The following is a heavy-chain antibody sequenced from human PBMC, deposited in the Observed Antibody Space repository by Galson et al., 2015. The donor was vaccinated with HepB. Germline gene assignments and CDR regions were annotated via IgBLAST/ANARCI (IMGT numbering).Heavy chain of an antibody. CDR2: IKSKTDGGTT. CDR1: GFTFSNAW. Sequence: SLRLSCAASGFTFSNAWMSWVRQAPGKGLEWVGRIKSKTDGGTTDYAAPVKGRFTISRDDSKNTLYLQMNSLKTEDTAVYYCTTALPGVVVPAAIYYYYGMDVWGQGTTVTVSS. D-gene: IGHD2-2*01. J-gene: IGHJ6*02. CDR3: TTALPGVVVPAAIYYYYGMDV. V-gene: IGHV3-15*01.